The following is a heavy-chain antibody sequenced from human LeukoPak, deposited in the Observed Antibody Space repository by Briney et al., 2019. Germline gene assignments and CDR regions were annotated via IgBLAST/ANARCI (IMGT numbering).Heavy chain of an antibody. D-gene: IGHD5-12*01. CDR2: ISSSSSYI. CDR1: GFTFSSYS. J-gene: IGHJ3*02. V-gene: IGHV3-21*01. Sequence: GGSLRLSCAASGFTFSSYSMSWVRQAPGKGLEWVSSISSSSSYIYYADSVKGRFTISRDNAKNSLYLQMNSLRAEDTAVYYCARGRWGSIVATISGAFDIWGQGTMVTVSS. CDR3: ARGRWGSIVATISGAFDI.